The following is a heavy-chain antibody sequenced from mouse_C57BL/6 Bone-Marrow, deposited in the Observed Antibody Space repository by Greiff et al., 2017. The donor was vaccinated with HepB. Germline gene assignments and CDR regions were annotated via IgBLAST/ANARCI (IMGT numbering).Heavy chain of an antibody. V-gene: IGHV1-52*01. D-gene: IGHD4-1*01. CDR3: ARSLGESRYFDV. CDR2: IDPSDSDT. J-gene: IGHJ1*03. CDR1: GYTFTSYW. Sequence: QVQLQQPGAELVRPGSSVKLSCKASGYTFTSYWMHWVKQRPIQGLEWIGNIDPSDSDTHYNQKFKDKATLTVDKSSSTAYMQLSSLTSEDSAVYYCARSLGESRYFDVWGTGTTVTVSS.